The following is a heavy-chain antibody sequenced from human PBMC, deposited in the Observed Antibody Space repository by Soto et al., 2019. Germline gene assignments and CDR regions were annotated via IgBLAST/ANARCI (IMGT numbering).Heavy chain of an antibody. CDR3: ARQTDAFDI. CDR1: VFTVNNNY. V-gene: IGHV3-66*04. Sequence: WWSLRLSCSASVFTVNNNYMSWVRQAPGKGLEWVSLIYSGGSTYYADSVKGRVTISRDNSKNTLYLQMNSLRAEDTAVYYCARQTDAFDIWGQGTMVTVSS. J-gene: IGHJ3*02. CDR2: IYSGGST.